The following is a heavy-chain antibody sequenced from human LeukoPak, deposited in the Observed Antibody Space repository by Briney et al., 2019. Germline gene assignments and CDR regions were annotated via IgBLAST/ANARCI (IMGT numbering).Heavy chain of an antibody. Sequence: ASVKVSCKASGGTFSSYAISWVRQAPGQGLEWMGGIIPIFGTANYAQKFQGRVTITTDESTSTAYMELSSLRSEDTAVYYCARSGASVWELPLHWFDPWGQGTLVTVSS. D-gene: IGHD1-26*01. J-gene: IGHJ5*02. V-gene: IGHV1-69*05. CDR1: GGTFSSYA. CDR2: IIPIFGTA. CDR3: ARSGASVWELPLHWFDP.